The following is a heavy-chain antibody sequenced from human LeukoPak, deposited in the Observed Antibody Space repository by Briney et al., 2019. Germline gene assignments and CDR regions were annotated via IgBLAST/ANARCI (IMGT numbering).Heavy chain of an antibody. D-gene: IGHD5-24*01. J-gene: IGHJ4*02. V-gene: IGHV4-4*02. Sequence: SGTLSLTCVVSGDSITTSNWWNWVRQPPGKGLEWIGKIYHRGNTNNNPSLNSRVTMSVDRSKNQFSLNLTSVTAADTAVYYCATSRDGYNHFDYWGQGILVTVSS. CDR3: ATSRDGYNHFDY. CDR2: IYHRGNT. CDR1: GDSITTSNW.